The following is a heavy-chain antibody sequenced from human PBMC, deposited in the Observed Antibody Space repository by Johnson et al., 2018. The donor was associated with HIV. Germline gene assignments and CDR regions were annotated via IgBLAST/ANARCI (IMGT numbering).Heavy chain of an antibody. D-gene: IGHD3-22*01. CDR2: ILFDGVYK. Sequence: QVQLVESGGGLIQPGGSLRLSCAASGFPFRDSAMHWVRQAPGRGMEWVAVILFDGVYKHYAESVKGRLTISRENSKNTLYLQMNSLRADDTAVYYCARLYDSSGNGAFDIWGQGTMVTVSS. V-gene: IGHV3-30*14. CDR1: GFPFRDSA. J-gene: IGHJ3*02. CDR3: ARLYDSSGNGAFDI.